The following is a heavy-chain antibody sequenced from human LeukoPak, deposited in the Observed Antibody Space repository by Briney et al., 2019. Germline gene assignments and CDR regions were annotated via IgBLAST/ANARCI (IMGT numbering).Heavy chain of an antibody. Sequence: GGSLRLSCAASGFTFSSYAMSWVRQAPGKGLEWVSAISGSGGSTYYADSVKGRFTISRDNSKNTLYLQMNSLRVEDTAVYYCATLPYYYDSSGSYYFDYWGQGTLVTVSS. CDR2: ISGSGGST. CDR1: GFTFSSYA. D-gene: IGHD3-22*01. CDR3: ATLPYYYDSSGSYYFDY. V-gene: IGHV3-23*01. J-gene: IGHJ4*02.